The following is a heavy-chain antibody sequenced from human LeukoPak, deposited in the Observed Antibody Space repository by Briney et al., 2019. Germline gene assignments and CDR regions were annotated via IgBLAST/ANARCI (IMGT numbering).Heavy chain of an antibody. Sequence: ISSYISYAYSVNGRFTISRDNAKNSVYLQMNSLRAEDTAVYYCARADEYGSGSYYPAFDIWGQGTMVTVSS. V-gene: IGHV3-21*01. D-gene: IGHD3-10*01. CDR3: ARADEYGSGSYYPAFDI. J-gene: IGHJ3*02. CDR2: ISSYI.